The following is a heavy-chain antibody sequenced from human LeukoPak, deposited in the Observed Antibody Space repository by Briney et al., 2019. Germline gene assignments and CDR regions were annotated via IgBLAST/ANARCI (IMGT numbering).Heavy chain of an antibody. J-gene: IGHJ6*04. Sequence: SQTLSLTCTVSGGSISSGGYYWSWIRQPPGKGLEWIGYIYHSGSTYYNPSLKSRVTISVDRSKHQFSLKPSSVTAADTAVYYSATHCGGDCYSSVDVWGKGTTVTVSS. V-gene: IGHV4-30-2*01. CDR2: IYHSGST. CDR1: GGSISSGGYY. D-gene: IGHD2-21*01. CDR3: ATHCGGDCYSSVDV.